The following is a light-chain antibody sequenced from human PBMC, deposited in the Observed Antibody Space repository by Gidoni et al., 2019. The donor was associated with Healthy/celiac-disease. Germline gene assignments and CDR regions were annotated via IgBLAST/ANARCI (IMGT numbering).Light chain of an antibody. J-gene: IGKJ1*01. V-gene: IGKV3-20*01. CDR2: GSS. Sequence: EIVLTQSPGTLSLTPGDSATISCRASQSVSSRDLAWYQQTPRQAPRLLICGSSSRATGIPDRFSGSGSGTDFTLTISRLEPEDFAVYYCQQDGSSPRTFXXXTKVEIK. CDR3: QQDGSSPRT. CDR1: QSVSSRD.